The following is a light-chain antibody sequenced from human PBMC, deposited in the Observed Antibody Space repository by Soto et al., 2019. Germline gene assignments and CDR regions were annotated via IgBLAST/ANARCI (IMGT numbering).Light chain of an antibody. Sequence: QSVLTQPPSASGTPGQRVTISCSGSRSNIGSNPVNWYQQLPGTAPKLLIDSNNQRPSGVPDRFSGSRSGTSASLAINGLQSEDEADYYCAAWDDSLYGRVFGTGTKLTVL. CDR3: AAWDDSLYGRV. V-gene: IGLV1-44*01. CDR2: SNN. CDR1: RSNIGSNP. J-gene: IGLJ1*01.